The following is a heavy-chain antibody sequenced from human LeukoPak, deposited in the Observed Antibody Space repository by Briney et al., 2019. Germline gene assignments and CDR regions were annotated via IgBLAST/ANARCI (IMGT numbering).Heavy chain of an antibody. D-gene: IGHD3-9*01. Sequence: TSVKVSCKASGFTFTSSAVQWVRQARGQRLEWIGWIVVGSGNTNYAQKFQERVTITRDMSTSTAYMELSSLRSEDTAVYYCAADLSSDILTGYTNDAFDIWGQGTMVTVSS. CDR2: IVVGSGNT. V-gene: IGHV1-58*01. CDR1: GFTFTSSA. CDR3: AADLSSDILTGYTNDAFDI. J-gene: IGHJ3*02.